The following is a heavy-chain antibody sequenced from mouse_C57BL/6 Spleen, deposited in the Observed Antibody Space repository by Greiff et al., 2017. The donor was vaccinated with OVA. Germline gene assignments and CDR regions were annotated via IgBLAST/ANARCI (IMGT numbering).Heavy chain of an antibody. J-gene: IGHJ3*01. V-gene: IGHV1-64*01. D-gene: IGHD1-1*01. CDR3: ARSDGSSYGAY. Sequence: QVQLQQSGAELVKPGASVKLSCKASGYTFTSYWMHWVKQRPGQGLEWIGMIHPNSGSTNYNEKFKRKATLTVDKSSSTAYMQLSSLTSEDSAVYYCARSDGSSYGAYWGQGTLVTVSA. CDR2: IHPNSGST. CDR1: GYTFTSYW.